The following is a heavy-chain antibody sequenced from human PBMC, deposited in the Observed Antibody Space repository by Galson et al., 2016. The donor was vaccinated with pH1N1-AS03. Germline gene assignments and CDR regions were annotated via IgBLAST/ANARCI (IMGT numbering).Heavy chain of an antibody. CDR2: IYTSGST. Sequence: ETLSLPCTVSGGSISSYYWSWIRQPAGKGLEWIGRIYTSGSTIYNPSLKSRVTVSVDTSKNPLSLKLTSVTAADTAVYYCVSVWGDYDYWGQGTLVTVSS. CDR3: VSVWGDYDY. V-gene: IGHV4-4*07. CDR1: GGSISSYY. D-gene: IGHD3-16*01. J-gene: IGHJ4*02.